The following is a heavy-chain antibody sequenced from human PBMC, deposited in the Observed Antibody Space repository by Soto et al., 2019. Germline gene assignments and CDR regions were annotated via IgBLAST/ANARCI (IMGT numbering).Heavy chain of an antibody. Sequence: ASVKVSCKASGYTFTSYGITWVRQAPGQGLEYLGWISTYNGNTDFAQKVQNRVTLTTDTSTSTAYMELRSLRPDDTAVYYCARAKVLITPNWFDTWGQGTLVTVYS. CDR3: ARAKVLITPNWFDT. CDR1: GYTFTSYG. D-gene: IGHD3-16*01. J-gene: IGHJ5*02. V-gene: IGHV1-18*01. CDR2: ISTYNGNT.